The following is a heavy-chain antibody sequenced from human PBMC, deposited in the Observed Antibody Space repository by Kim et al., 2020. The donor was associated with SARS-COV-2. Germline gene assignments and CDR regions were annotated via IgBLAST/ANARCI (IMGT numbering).Heavy chain of an antibody. Sequence: GRSLRLSCAASGFMFSSYAMSWVRQAPGRGLEWVSSIRHTGATTFYADSVKGRFIISRDNSKNMVYLQMNSLRAEDTALYYCTKEGSSYDYEFFDSWGQGTLVTVSS. J-gene: IGHJ4*02. CDR3: TKEGSSYDYEFFDS. D-gene: IGHD3-22*01. CDR1: GFMFSSYA. V-gene: IGHV3-23*01. CDR2: IRHTGATT.